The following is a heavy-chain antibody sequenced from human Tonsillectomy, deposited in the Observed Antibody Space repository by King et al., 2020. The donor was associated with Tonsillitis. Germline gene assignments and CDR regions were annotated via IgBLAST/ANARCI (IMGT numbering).Heavy chain of an antibody. J-gene: IGHJ1*01. CDR1: GFTFRDYY. D-gene: IGHD1-1*01. CDR3: ARDPTPHTTAWYRYFQH. CDR2: ISGTGSSI. Sequence: VQLVESGGGLVKPGGSLRLSCAASGFTFRDYYMTWIRQPPGKGLEWISYISGTGSSIFYTDSVKGRFSISRDNAKNSLYLQMNNLRAEDAGVYYCARDPTPHTTAWYRYFQHCGHGTLVTVSS. V-gene: IGHV3-11*01.